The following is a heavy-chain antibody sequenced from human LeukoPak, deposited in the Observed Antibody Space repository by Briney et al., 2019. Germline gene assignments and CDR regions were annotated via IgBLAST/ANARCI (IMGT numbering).Heavy chain of an antibody. D-gene: IGHD3-10*01. J-gene: IGHJ4*02. Sequence: SETLSLTCTVSGGSISGYFWSWVRQPPGKRLEWIGYIHYSGSTNYNPSLNSRVTISVDTPKNQFSLRLSSVTAEDTAVYYCARYGITIVRGGKYYFDSWGQGTLVTVSS. V-gene: IGHV4-59*08. CDR3: ARYGITIVRGGKYYFDS. CDR1: GGSISGYF. CDR2: IHYSGST.